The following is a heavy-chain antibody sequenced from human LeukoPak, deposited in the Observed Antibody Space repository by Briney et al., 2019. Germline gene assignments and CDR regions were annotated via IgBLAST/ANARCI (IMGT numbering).Heavy chain of an antibody. V-gene: IGHV1-2*02. CDR2: INPNSGGT. J-gene: IGHJ5*02. D-gene: IGHD2-15*01. Sequence: ASVKVSCKASGYTFTGYYMHWVRQAPGQGLEWMGWINPNSGGTNYAQKFQGRVTMTRDTSISTAYMELSRLRSDDTAVYYCARPLRDCSGGSCSPGVWFDPWGQGTLVTVSS. CDR3: ARPLRDCSGGSCSPGVWFDP. CDR1: GYTFTGYY.